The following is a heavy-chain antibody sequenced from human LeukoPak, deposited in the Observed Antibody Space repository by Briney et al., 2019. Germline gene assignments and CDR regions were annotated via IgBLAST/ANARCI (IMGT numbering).Heavy chain of an antibody. Sequence: ASVKVSCKASGYTFTSYAMNWVRQAPGQGLEWMGWINTNTGNPTYAQGFTGRFVFSLDTSVSTAYLQISSLKAEDTAVYYCARGSAPGNCGGDCYSDYWGQGTLVTVSS. CDR3: ARGSAPGNCGGDCYSDY. CDR2: INTNTGNP. D-gene: IGHD2-21*02. V-gene: IGHV7-4-1*02. J-gene: IGHJ4*02. CDR1: GYTFTSYA.